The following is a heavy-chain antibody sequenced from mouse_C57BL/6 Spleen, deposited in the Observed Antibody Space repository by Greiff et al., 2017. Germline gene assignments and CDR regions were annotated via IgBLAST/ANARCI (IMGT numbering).Heavy chain of an antibody. Sequence: VQLVESGPGLVAPSQCLSISCTVSGFSLTSYAISWVRQPPGKGLEWLGVIWTGGGTNYNSALKSRLSICKVNSKSQVFIKMNSLQTEDTAWYSCDRSFTVYLDYWGQGTTLTVSS. CDR1: GFSLTSYA. V-gene: IGHV2-9-1*01. J-gene: IGHJ2*01. CDR3: DRSFTVYLDY. CDR2: IWTGGGT. D-gene: IGHD1-1*01.